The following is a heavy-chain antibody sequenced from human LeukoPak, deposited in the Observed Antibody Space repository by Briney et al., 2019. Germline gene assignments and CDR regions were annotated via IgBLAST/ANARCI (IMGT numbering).Heavy chain of an antibody. V-gene: IGHV4-30-4*01. D-gene: IGHD6-19*01. CDR1: GGSISSGDYY. CDR2: IYYSGST. Sequence: SETLSLTCTVSGGSISSGDYYWSWIRQPPGKGLEGIGYIYYSGSTYYNPSLKSRVTISVDTSKNQFSLKLSSVTAADTAVYYCAREAYSSGWPYFDYWGQGTLVTVSS. CDR3: AREAYSSGWPYFDY. J-gene: IGHJ4*02.